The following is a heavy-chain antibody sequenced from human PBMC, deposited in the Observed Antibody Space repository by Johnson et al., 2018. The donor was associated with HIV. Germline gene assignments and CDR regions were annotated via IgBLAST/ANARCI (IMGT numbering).Heavy chain of an antibody. J-gene: IGHJ3*02. CDR2: IKSKTDGETT. D-gene: IGHD4-17*01. Sequence: VQLVESGGGLVKPGGSLRLSCAASGFTFSNAWMSWVRQAPGKGLEWVGRIKSKTDGETTDYAAPVKGRFTTARDDSKNTLYLQMNSLRAEDTAVYYCAKVNGDYKTDACDIWGQGTMVTVSS. CDR3: AKVNGDYKTDACDI. V-gene: IGHV3-15*01. CDR1: GFTFSNAW.